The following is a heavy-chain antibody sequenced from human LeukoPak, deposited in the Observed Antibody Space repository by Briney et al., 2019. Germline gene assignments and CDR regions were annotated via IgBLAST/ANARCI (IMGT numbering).Heavy chain of an antibody. J-gene: IGHJ6*03. CDR1: GYSFTSYW. D-gene: IGHD5-24*01. CDR3: ARQGRGGVPRLNYMDV. Sequence: GESLKISCKGSGYSFTSYWIGWVRQMPGKGLEWMGIIYPGDSDTRYSPSFQGLVTISADKSISTAYLQWSSLKASDTAMYYCARQGRGGVPRLNYMDVWGKGTTVTVSS. CDR2: IYPGDSDT. V-gene: IGHV5-51*01.